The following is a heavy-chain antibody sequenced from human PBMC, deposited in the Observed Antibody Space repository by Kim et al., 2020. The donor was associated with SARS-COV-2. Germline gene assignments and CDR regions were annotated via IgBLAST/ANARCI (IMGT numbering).Heavy chain of an antibody. CDR3: ARDRRYYDPMGYYGMDV. CDR1: GYTFTSYG. V-gene: IGHV1-18*01. Sequence: ASVKVSCKASGYTFTSYGISWVRQAPGQGLEWMGWISAYNGNTNYAQKLQGRVTMTTDTSTSTAYMERRSLRSDDTAVYYCARDRRYYDPMGYYGMDVWGQGTTVTVSS. CDR2: ISAYNGNT. J-gene: IGHJ6*02. D-gene: IGHD3-22*01.